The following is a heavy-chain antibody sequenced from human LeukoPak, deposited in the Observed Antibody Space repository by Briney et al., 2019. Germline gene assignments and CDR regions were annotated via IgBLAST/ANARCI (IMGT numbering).Heavy chain of an antibody. Sequence: PSETLSLTCTVSGGSLSGYYWSWIRQPAGKGLEWIGRIYTGGSANYNPSLKSRVTMSLDTSKNQFSLRLSAMTAADTAMYYCARDTTLTCTSTSCYFASLDYWGQGTLVTVSS. CDR3: ARDTTLTCTSTSCYFASLDY. V-gene: IGHV4-4*07. J-gene: IGHJ4*02. CDR2: IYTGGSA. CDR1: GGSLSGYY. D-gene: IGHD2-2*01.